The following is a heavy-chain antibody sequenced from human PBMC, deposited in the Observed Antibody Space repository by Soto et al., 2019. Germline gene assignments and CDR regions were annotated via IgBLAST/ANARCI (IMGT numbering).Heavy chain of an antibody. CDR2: ISQSGRT. Sequence: QVQLQQWGAGLLKPSETLSLTCSADDGSFSGYSWTWIRQPPGKGLEWIGDISQSGRTSYNSSLKSRVTISIDTSKNQCFLKVTSVTVADTAVSSCARRFEIWGQGTMVTVSS. J-gene: IGHJ3*02. CDR3: ARRFEI. V-gene: IGHV4-34*01. D-gene: IGHD3-10*01. CDR1: DGSFSGYS.